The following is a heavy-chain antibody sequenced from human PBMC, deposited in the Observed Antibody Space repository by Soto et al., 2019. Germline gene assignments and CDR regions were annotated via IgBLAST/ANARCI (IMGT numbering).Heavy chain of an antibody. CDR1: GGSISSYY. V-gene: IGHV4-59*01. J-gene: IGHJ4*02. CDR2: IYDSGST. D-gene: IGHD4-17*01. CDR3: ARTTVVTPPHFDY. Sequence: PSETLSLTCTVSGGSISSYYWSWIRQPPGKGLEWIGYIYDSGSTNYNPSLKSRVTISVDTSKNQFSLKLSSVTAADTAVYYCARTTVVTPPHFDYWGQGTLVTVSS.